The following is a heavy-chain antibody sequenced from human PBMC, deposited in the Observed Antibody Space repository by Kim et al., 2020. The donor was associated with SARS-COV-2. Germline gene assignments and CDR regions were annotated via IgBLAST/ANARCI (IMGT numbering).Heavy chain of an antibody. CDR2: IYHSGST. Sequence: SETLSLTCAVSGGSISSSNWWSWVRQPPGKGLEWIGEIYHSGSTNYNPSLKSRVTISVDKSKNQFSLKLSSVTAADTAVYYCARRHGYSYGYWGDFDYWGQGTLVTVSS. CDR3: ARRHGYSYGYWGDFDY. D-gene: IGHD5-18*01. CDR1: GGSISSSNW. V-gene: IGHV4-4*02. J-gene: IGHJ4*02.